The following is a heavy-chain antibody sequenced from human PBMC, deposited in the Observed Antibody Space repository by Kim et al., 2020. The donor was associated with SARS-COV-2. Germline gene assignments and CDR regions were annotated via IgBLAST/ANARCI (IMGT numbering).Heavy chain of an antibody. Sequence: GGSLRLSCAASGFTFSSYAMHWVRQAPGKGLEWVAVISYDGSNKYHADSVKGRFTISRDNSKNTLYLQMNSLRAEDTAVYYCARDRTTVTTFFTEDTYYYGMDVWGQGTTVTVSS. J-gene: IGHJ6*02. CDR2: ISYDGSNK. CDR3: ARDRTTVTTFFTEDTYYYGMDV. CDR1: GFTFSSYA. D-gene: IGHD4-17*01. V-gene: IGHV3-30*04.